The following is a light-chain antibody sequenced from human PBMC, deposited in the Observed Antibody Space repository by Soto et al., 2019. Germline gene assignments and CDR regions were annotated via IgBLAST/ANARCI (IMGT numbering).Light chain of an antibody. V-gene: IGKV3-11*01. CDR1: QAVNTR. CDR2: LAS. Sequence: EIVLTQSPATLSSFPGDRVTISCRASQAVNTRLAWYQHKPGQAPRLLIYLASNRAAGVPAWFSGSGSGTDFTLTISNVEPEDFAVYYCHQRQSWPRTFGQGTTVDIK. CDR3: HQRQSWPRT. J-gene: IGKJ1*01.